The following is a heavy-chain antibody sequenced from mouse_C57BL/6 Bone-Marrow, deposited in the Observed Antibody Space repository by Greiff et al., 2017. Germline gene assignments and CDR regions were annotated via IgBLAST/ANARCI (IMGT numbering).Heavy chain of an antibody. CDR1: GYTFTSYW. D-gene: IGHD2-5*01. Sequence: QVQLQQPGAELVKPGASVKMSCKASGYTFTSYWITWVKQRPGKGLEWIGDIYPGSGSTNYNEKFKSKATLSVETSYSTAYMQLSSLTSEDSAVYYRARPSNSNYWNFDVWGTGTTVTVSS. J-gene: IGHJ1*03. V-gene: IGHV1-55*01. CDR2: IYPGSGST. CDR3: ARPSNSNYWNFDV.